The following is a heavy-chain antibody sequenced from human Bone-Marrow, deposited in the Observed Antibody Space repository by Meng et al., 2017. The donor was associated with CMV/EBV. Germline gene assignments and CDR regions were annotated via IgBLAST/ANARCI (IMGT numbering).Heavy chain of an antibody. CDR1: GFTFSSYE. Sequence: GGPLRLSCAASGFTFSSYEMNWVRQAPGKGLEWVSYISSSGSTIYYADSVKGRFTISRDNAKNSLYLQMKSLRAEDTAVYYCAKSLARVRGVIGVDYWGQGTLVTVSS. J-gene: IGHJ4*01. D-gene: IGHD3-10*01. CDR3: AKSLARVRGVIGVDY. CDR2: ISSSGSTI. V-gene: IGHV3-48*03.